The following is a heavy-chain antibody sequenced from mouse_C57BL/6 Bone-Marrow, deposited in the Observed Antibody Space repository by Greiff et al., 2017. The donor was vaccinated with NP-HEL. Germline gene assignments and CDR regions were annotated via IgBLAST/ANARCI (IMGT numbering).Heavy chain of an antibody. CDR1: GYAFSSSW. V-gene: IGHV1-82*01. D-gene: IGHD5-1*01. J-gene: IGHJ2*01. CDR3: ARYSRY. Sequence: VQLQESGPELVKPGASVKISCKASGYAFSSSWMNWVKQRPGKGLEWIGRIYPGDGDTNYNGKFKGKATLTADKSSSTAYMQLSSLTSEDSAVYFCARYSRYWGQGTTLTVSS. CDR2: IYPGDGDT.